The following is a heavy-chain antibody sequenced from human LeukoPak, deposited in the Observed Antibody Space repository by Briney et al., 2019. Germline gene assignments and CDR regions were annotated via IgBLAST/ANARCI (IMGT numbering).Heavy chain of an antibody. CDR3: ARVTRWAGLDF. CDR2: IYYSGST. CDR1: GGSISSGDKY. D-gene: IGHD2-21*02. J-gene: IGHJ4*02. Sequence: SPTLSLTCNVSGGSISSGDKYWSWIRQPPGKGLEWIGYIYYSGSTYYNPSLKSRLTISVDTSENQFSLHLTSVTAADTAVYFCARVTRWAGLDFWGQGTLVTVSS. V-gene: IGHV4-30-4*01.